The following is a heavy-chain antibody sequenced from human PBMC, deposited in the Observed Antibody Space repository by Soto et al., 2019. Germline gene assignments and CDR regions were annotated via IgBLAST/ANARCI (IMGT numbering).Heavy chain of an antibody. CDR1: GYTFTSYD. CDR2: MNPNSGNT. V-gene: IGHV1-8*01. CDR3: ARGGTLRYFDWLLSANDAFDI. Sequence: ASVKVSCKASGYTFTSYDINWVRQATGQGLEWMGWMNPNSGNTGYAQKFQGGVTMTRNTSISTAYMELSSLRSEDTAVYYCARGGTLRYFDWLLSANDAFDIWGQGTMVTVSS. D-gene: IGHD3-9*01. J-gene: IGHJ3*02.